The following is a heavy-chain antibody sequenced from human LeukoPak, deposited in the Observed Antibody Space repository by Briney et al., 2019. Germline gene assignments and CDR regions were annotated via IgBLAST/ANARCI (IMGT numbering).Heavy chain of an antibody. Sequence: GGSLRLSCAASGFTFSSYSMHWVRQAPGKGLEYVSAISSSGGSTYYANSVKGRFTISRGNSKNTLYLQMGSLRAEDMAVYYCARTYCSSTSCLVDYWGQGTLVTVSS. CDR3: ARTYCSSTSCLVDY. V-gene: IGHV3-64*01. D-gene: IGHD2-2*01. J-gene: IGHJ4*02. CDR2: ISSSGGST. CDR1: GFTFSSYS.